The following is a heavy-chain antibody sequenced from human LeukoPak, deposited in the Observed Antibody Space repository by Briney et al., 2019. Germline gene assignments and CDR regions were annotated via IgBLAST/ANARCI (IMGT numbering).Heavy chain of an antibody. D-gene: IGHD2-2*01. CDR3: ARDHVVVVPAANNYYYYGMDV. CDR1: GFTFSSYS. Sequence: GGSLRLSCAASGFTFSSYSMNWVRQAPGKGLEWVSSISSSSSYIYYADSVKGRFTISRDNAKNSLYPQMNSLRAEDTAVYYCARDHVVVVPAANNYYYYGMDVWGQGTTVTVSS. V-gene: IGHV3-21*01. CDR2: ISSSSSYI. J-gene: IGHJ6*02.